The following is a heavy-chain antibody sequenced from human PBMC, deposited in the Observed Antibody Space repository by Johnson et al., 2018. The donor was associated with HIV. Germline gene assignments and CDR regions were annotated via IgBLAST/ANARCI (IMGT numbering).Heavy chain of an antibody. Sequence: VQLVESGGGLVQPVGSLRLSCAASGFTFSSYAMSWVRQAPGKGLEWVSYISSSGSTIYYADSVKGRFTISRDNAKNSLYLQMNSLRAGDTAVYYCARARGAPWDAFDIWGQGTMVTVSS. CDR3: ARARGAPWDAFDI. J-gene: IGHJ3*02. V-gene: IGHV3-48*04. D-gene: IGHD3-10*01. CDR2: ISSSGSTI. CDR1: GFTFSSYA.